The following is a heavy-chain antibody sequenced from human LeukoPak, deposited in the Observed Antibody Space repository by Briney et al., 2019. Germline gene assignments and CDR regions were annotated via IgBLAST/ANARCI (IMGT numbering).Heavy chain of an antibody. V-gene: IGHV4-4*07. CDR2: VYTSGST. CDR3: ARDLYGESTDY. CDR1: GDYISSYY. D-gene: IGHD4-17*01. J-gene: IGHJ4*02. Sequence: SETLSLTCTVSGDYISSYYWSWIRQPTGKGLEWIGRVYTSGSTNYNPSLRSRVTMSGDTSKNQFSLKLSSVTAADTAVYYCARDLYGESTDYWGQGTLITVSS.